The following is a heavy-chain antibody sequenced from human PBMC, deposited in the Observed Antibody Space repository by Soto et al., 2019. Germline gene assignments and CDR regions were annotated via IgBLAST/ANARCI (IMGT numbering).Heavy chain of an antibody. CDR3: AKNIRLTSGKYYFDY. J-gene: IGHJ4*02. V-gene: IGHV3-23*01. Sequence: GGSLRLSCAASGFTFSSYAMSWVRQAPGKGLEWVSAISSGGGGAYYAASVQGRFTISRDNSKNTLSLQMNSLRAEDTALYYCAKNIRLTSGKYYFDYWGQGTLVTVSS. CDR2: ISSGGGGA. D-gene: IGHD3-10*01. CDR1: GFTFSSYA.